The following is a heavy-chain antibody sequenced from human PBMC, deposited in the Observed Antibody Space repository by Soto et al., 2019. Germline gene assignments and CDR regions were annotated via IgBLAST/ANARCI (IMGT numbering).Heavy chain of an antibody. V-gene: IGHV4-30-2*01. CDR3: ARGYGSGSYWFDY. CDR1: GDSVSSGTDS. CDR2: IFHSGNT. J-gene: IGHJ4*02. Sequence: QLQLQESGSGLVKPSQTLSLTCAVSGDSVSSGTDSWSWIRQPPGKGLEWIGYIFHSGNTNYNPSLRSRVTMSLDRSKIQISLNLTSVTAADTAVYYCARGYGSGSYWFDYWGQGTLVTVSS. D-gene: IGHD3-10*01.